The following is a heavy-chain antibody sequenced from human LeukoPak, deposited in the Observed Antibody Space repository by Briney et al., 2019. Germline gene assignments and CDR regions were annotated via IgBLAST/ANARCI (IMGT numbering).Heavy chain of an antibody. D-gene: IGHD2-2*01. CDR1: GGSFSGYY. CDR2: INHSGST. V-gene: IGHV4-34*01. Sequence: PSETLSHTCAVYGGSFSGYYWSWIRQPPGKGLEWIGEINHSGSTNYNPSLKSRVTISVDTSKNQFSLKLSSVTAADTAVYYCARGRVVPAAPYNWFDPWGQGTLVTVSS. J-gene: IGHJ5*02. CDR3: ARGRVVPAAPYNWFDP.